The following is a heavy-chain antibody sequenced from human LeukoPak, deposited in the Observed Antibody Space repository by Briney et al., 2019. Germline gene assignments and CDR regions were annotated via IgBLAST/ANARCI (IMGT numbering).Heavy chain of an antibody. D-gene: IGHD3-22*01. CDR2: TYASGTT. J-gene: IGHJ3*02. Sequence: GGSLRLSCAASGFTVSSTLMSWVRQAPGKGLEWVSVTYASGTTDYADSVKGRFIISRDNSKNSLYLQMNSLRAEDTAVYYCARDGYYDSSGYYYANAFDIWGQGTMVTVSS. CDR1: GFTVSSTL. CDR3: ARDGYYDSSGYYYANAFDI. V-gene: IGHV3-66*01.